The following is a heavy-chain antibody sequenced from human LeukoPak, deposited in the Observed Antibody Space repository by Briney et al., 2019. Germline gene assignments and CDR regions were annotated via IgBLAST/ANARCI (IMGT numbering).Heavy chain of an antibody. CDR1: GVSVSSGSYY. D-gene: IGHD4-17*01. CDR2: IYYSGST. J-gene: IGHJ3*02. CDR3: ARVDYGAFDI. Sequence: SETLSLTCTVSGVSVSSGSYYWSWIRQPPGKGLEWIGYIYYSGSTNYNPSLKSRVTISVDTSKNQFSLKLSSVTAADTAVYYCARVDYGAFDIWGQGTMVTVSS. V-gene: IGHV4-61*01.